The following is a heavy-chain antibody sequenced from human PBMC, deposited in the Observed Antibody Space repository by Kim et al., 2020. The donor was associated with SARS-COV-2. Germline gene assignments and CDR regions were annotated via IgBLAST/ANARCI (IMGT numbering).Heavy chain of an antibody. Sequence: SQTLSLTCAVYGGSFSGYYWSWIRQPPGKGLEWIGEINHSGSTNYNPSLKSRVTISVDTSKNQFSLKLSSVTAADTAVYYCARDLYRYRYCGGRGCAFDIWGQGTMVTVSS. V-gene: IGHV4-34*01. J-gene: IGHJ3*02. CDR2: INHSGST. CDR3: ARDLYRYRYCGGRGCAFDI. D-gene: IGHD2-21*01. CDR1: GGSFSGYY.